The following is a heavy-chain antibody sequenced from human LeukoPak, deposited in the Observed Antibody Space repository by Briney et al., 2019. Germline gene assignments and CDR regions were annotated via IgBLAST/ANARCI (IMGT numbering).Heavy chain of an antibody. D-gene: IGHD4-11*01. CDR3: ARDGGTVTTGNWFDP. CDR1: GFTFSSYE. J-gene: IGHJ5*02. V-gene: IGHV3-48*03. CDR2: ISSSGSTI. Sequence: GGSLRLSCAASGFTFSSYEMNWVRQAPGKGLGLVSYISSSGSTIYYADSVKGRFTISRDNAKNSLYLQMNSLRAEDTAVYYCARDGGTVTTGNWFDPWGQGTLVTVSS.